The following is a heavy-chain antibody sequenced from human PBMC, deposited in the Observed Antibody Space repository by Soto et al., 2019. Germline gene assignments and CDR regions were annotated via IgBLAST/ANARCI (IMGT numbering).Heavy chain of an antibody. V-gene: IGHV3-33*01. D-gene: IGHD3-22*01. CDR1: GFTFSSYG. Sequence: QVQLVESGGGVVQPGRSLRLSCAASGFTFSSYGMHWVRQAPGKGLEWVAVIWYDGSNKYYADSVKGRFTISRDNSKNTLYLQMNSLRAEDTAVYYCARDGSSYYDSSGYSDDAFDIWGQGTMVTVSS. CDR2: IWYDGSNK. J-gene: IGHJ3*02. CDR3: ARDGSSYYDSSGYSDDAFDI.